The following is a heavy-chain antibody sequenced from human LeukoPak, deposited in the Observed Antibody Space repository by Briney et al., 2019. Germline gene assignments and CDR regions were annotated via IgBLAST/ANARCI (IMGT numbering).Heavy chain of an antibody. CDR3: ARVRRVVVVAAIRYYFDY. D-gene: IGHD2-15*01. CDR1: GHTFTSYD. J-gene: IGHJ4*02. Sequence: ASVKVSCKASGHTFTSYDINWVRQATGQGLEWMGWMNPNSGNTGYAQKFQGRVTMTRNTSISTAYMELSSLRSEDTAVYYCARVRRVVVVAAIRYYFDYWGQGTLVTVSS. V-gene: IGHV1-8*01. CDR2: MNPNSGNT.